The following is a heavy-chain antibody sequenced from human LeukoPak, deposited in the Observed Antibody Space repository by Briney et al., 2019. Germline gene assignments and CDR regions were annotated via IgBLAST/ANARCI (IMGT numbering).Heavy chain of an antibody. CDR1: GFTFSSYW. Sequence: GGSLRLSCAASGFTFSSYWMSWVRQAPGKGLEWVANIKQDGSEKYYVDSVKGRFTISRDNAKNSLYLQMNSLRAEDTAVYYCARDRFRGVVVPAAIGIWGQGTLVTVSS. CDR2: IKQDGSEK. CDR3: ARDRFRGVVVPAAIGI. V-gene: IGHV3-7*01. J-gene: IGHJ4*02. D-gene: IGHD2-2*01.